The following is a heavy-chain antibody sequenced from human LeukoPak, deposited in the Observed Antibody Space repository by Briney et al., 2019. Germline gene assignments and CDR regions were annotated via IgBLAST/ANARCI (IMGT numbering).Heavy chain of an antibody. CDR2: FDPEDGET. Sequence: ASVKVSCKVSGYTLTELSMHRVRQAPGKGLEWMGGFDPEDGETIYAQKFQGRVTMTEDTSTDTAYMELSSLRSEDTAVYYCATGPPHYYGSGSYYNTSHYYYYGMDVWGQGTTVTVSS. CDR1: GYTLTELS. V-gene: IGHV1-24*01. D-gene: IGHD3-10*01. CDR3: ATGPPHYYGSGSYYNTSHYYYYGMDV. J-gene: IGHJ6*02.